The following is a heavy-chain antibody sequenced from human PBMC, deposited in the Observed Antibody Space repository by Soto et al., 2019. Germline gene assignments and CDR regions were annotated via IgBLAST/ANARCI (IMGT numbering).Heavy chain of an antibody. Sequence: SETLSLTCSVSGSSISSGHYYWSWLRRLVGKGLVWIGCIYYRGNTYYNPSFTRRLIISIDPPMSQFSPKVGSVTAADTAVYYCASSSLYGMDVWGQGTTVTVS. CDR2: IYYRGNT. J-gene: IGHJ6*02. CDR3: ASSSLYGMDV. CDR1: GSSISSGHYY. V-gene: IGHV4-30-4*01.